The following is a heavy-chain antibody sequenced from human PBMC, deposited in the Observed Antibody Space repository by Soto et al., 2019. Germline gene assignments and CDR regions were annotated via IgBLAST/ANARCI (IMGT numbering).Heavy chain of an antibody. CDR3: ARDGDHVSMFDYYYYGMDV. CDR1: GFIFSSYA. V-gene: IGHV3-23*01. CDR2: ISYTGGNT. J-gene: IGHJ6*02. Sequence: EVQLLESGGGLVQPGGSLRLSCAASGFIFSSYAMSWVRQAPGKGLEWVSIISYTGGNTFYADSVKGRFTISRDNSKNTLYLHMNSLRAEDTAVYYCARDGDHVSMFDYYYYGMDVWGQGTTVTVSS. D-gene: IGHD2-21*02.